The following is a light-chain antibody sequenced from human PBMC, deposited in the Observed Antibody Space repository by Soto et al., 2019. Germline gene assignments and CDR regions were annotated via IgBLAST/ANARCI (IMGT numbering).Light chain of an antibody. CDR1: QSVSYY. CDR2: DAS. CDR3: KQRSNRIN. Sequence: EIVLTPSPGTLSFSPVERATLSCRASQSVSYYLAWYQQKPGQAPRLLIYDASSRATGVPDRFSGSGSETDFTLTVSSLEPEDFALYYCKQRSNRINCGQGKRRAIK. J-gene: IGKJ5*01. V-gene: IGKV3-11*01.